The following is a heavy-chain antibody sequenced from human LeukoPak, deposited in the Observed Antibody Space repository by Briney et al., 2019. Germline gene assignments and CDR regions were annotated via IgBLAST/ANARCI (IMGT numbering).Heavy chain of an antibody. CDR1: GGSISGCY. Sequence: SETLSLTCTVSGGSISGCYWNWIRQPAGKGLEWIGRIYTSASTNYNPSLKSRVTMSVDTSKNQFSLKLSSVTAADTAVYYCAGGSGWYLWFDPWGQGTLVTVSS. V-gene: IGHV4-4*07. CDR3: AGGSGWYLWFDP. D-gene: IGHD6-19*01. CDR2: IYTSAST. J-gene: IGHJ5*02.